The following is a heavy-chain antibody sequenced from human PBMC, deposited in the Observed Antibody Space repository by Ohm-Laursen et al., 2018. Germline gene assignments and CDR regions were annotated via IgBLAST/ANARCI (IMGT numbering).Heavy chain of an antibody. J-gene: IGHJ4*02. CDR2: IKQDGSQK. V-gene: IGHV3-7*01. D-gene: IGHD6-13*01. CDR3: AGDRNSNTWSYY. Sequence: SLRLSCAASGFTLNSYGIHWVRQAPGKGLEWVANIKQDGSQKYYLDSVKGRFTISRDNAKNSLYLQMNSLRAEDTAVYYCAGDRNSNTWSYYWGQGTLVTVS. CDR1: GFTLNSYG.